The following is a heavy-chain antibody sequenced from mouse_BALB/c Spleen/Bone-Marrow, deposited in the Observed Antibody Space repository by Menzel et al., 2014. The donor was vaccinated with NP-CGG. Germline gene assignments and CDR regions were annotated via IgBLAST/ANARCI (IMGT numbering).Heavy chain of an antibody. Sequence: EVQLQQSGGGLVKPGGSLKLSCAASGFTFSSYTMSWVRQTPEKRLEWVATISSGGSYTYYPDSVKGRFTISRDNAKNTLYPQMSSLKSEDTAMYYCTREDTNWDFDYWGQGTTLTVSS. CDR2: ISSGGSYT. CDR3: TREDTNWDFDY. CDR1: GFTFSSYT. J-gene: IGHJ2*01. D-gene: IGHD4-1*01. V-gene: IGHV5-6-4*01.